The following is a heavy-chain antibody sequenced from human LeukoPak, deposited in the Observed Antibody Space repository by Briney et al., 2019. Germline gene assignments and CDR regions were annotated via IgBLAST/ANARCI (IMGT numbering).Heavy chain of an antibody. V-gene: IGHV3-11*04. CDR1: GFTFSDYN. Sequence: GGSLRLSCAASGFTFSDYNMRWIRQAPGKGLEWVSSISRSGSTKYYADSVKGRFTIPRDNAKNTVYLQMNSLRAEDTAVYYCVRDWGYDSSGYWQKYFDTWGQGTLVTVSS. D-gene: IGHD3-22*01. CDR2: ISRSGSTK. J-gene: IGHJ4*02. CDR3: VRDWGYDSSGYWQKYFDT.